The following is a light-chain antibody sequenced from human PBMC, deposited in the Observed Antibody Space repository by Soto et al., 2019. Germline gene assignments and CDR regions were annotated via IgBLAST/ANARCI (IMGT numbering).Light chain of an antibody. CDR1: QSVSNN. J-gene: IGKJ3*01. Sequence: EIVMTQSPATLSVSPGDRATLSCRASQSVSNNLAWYQQKPGQAPRLLIYDPSTRATGVPARFSGSGSGTEFTLTISSLQSEDFAVYYGQHYNDSPLVGPGTKVD. V-gene: IGKV3-15*01. CDR2: DPS. CDR3: QHYNDSPL.